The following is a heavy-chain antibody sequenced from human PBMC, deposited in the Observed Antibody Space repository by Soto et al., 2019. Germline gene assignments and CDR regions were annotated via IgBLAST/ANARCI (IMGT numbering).Heavy chain of an antibody. V-gene: IGHV4-34*01. D-gene: IGHD6-19*01. CDR2: INHSGST. CDR1: GGSFSGYY. Sequence: QVQLQQWGAGLLKPSETLSLTCAVYGGSFSGYYWSWIRQPPGKGLEWIGEINHSGSTNYNPSLKSRVTISVDKYKNQFSLKLSSATAADTAVYYCARGLLQWLVLNWFDPWGQGTLVTVSS. J-gene: IGHJ5*02. CDR3: ARGLLQWLVLNWFDP.